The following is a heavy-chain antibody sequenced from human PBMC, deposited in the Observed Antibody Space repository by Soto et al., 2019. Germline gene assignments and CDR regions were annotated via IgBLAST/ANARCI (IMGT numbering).Heavy chain of an antibody. J-gene: IGHJ4*02. V-gene: IGHV6-1*01. Sequence: SQTLSLTCDISGDSVSSKSAAWNWIRQSPSRGLEWLGRTYFRSKWFYDYAPFVKSRITIDPGTSKNQFSLQLSSVTPEDSAMYYCARRLFASGSAFDSWGQGSLVTVSS. CDR1: GDSVSSKSAA. D-gene: IGHD5-12*01. CDR2: TYFRSKWFY. CDR3: ARRLFASGSAFDS.